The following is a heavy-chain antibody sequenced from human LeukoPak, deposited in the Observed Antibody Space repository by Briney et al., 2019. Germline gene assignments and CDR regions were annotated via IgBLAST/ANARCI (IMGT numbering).Heavy chain of an antibody. CDR2: IHHSGST. V-gene: IGHV4-39*01. CDR1: GDSINRGNFY. Sequence: SEILSLTCTVSGDSINRGNFYWVWIRQPPGKGLEWIGNIHHSGSTFYSPSLKSRVTISVDTSKNQFSLNMNSVTAADTAVYYCVRRRGGSSDYGSWGQGTLVTVSS. CDR3: VRRRGGSSDYGS. J-gene: IGHJ4*02. D-gene: IGHD2-15*01.